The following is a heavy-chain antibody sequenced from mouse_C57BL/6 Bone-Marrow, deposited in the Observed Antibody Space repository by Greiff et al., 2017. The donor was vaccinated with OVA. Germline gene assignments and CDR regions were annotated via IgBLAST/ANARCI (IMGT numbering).Heavy chain of an antibody. CDR2: IHPNSGST. CDR3: ARDLMFAY. CDR1: GYTFTSYW. J-gene: IGHJ3*01. Sequence: QVHVKQPGAELVKPGASVKLSCKASGYTFTSYWMHWVKQRPGQGLEWIGMIHPNSGSTNYNEKFKSKATLTVDKSSSTAYMQLSSLTSEDSAVYYCARDLMFAYWGQGTLVTVSA. V-gene: IGHV1-64*01.